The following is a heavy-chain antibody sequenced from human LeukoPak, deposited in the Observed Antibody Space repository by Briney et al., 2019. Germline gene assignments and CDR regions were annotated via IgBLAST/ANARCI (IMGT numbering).Heavy chain of an antibody. CDR2: IGTAGDT. J-gene: IGHJ6*02. CDR3: ARGGSGSYGYYYYGMDV. D-gene: IGHD3-10*01. Sequence: GGSLRLSCPASGFTFSSYDMHWVRQATGKGLEWVSAIGTAGDTYYPGSVKGRITISRENAKNSLYLQMNSLRAGDTAVYYCARGGSGSYGYYYYGMDVWGQGTTVTVSS. CDR1: GFTFSSYD. V-gene: IGHV3-13*01.